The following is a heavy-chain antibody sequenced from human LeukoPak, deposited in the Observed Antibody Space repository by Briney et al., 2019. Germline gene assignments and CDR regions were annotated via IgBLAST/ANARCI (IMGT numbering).Heavy chain of an antibody. D-gene: IGHD1-26*01. CDR3: AKGDGGSYYYYYYMDV. CDR1: GFTFSSYG. Sequence: PGGSLRLSCAASGFTFSSYGMHWVRQAPGKGLEWVAFIRYDGSNKYYADSVKGRFTISRDNSKNTLYLQMNSLRAEDTAVYYCAKGDGGSYYYYYYMDVWGKGTTVTVSS. J-gene: IGHJ6*03. V-gene: IGHV3-30*02. CDR2: IRYDGSNK.